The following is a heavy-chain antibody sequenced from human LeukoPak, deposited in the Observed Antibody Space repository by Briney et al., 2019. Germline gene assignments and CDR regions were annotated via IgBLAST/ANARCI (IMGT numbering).Heavy chain of an antibody. Sequence: GRSLRLSCAASGFTFSNYAMHWVRQAPGKGLEWVAVISYDGSNKYYADSVKGRFTISRDNSKNSLYLQMNSLRAEDTALYYCAKDRIAVSAYYYYGMDVWGQGTTVTVSS. CDR1: GFTFSNYA. J-gene: IGHJ6*02. CDR2: ISYDGSNK. D-gene: IGHD6-19*01. CDR3: AKDRIAVSAYYYYGMDV. V-gene: IGHV3-30-3*01.